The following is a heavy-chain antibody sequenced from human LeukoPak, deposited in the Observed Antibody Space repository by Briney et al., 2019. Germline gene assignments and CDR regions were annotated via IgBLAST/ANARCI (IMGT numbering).Heavy chain of an antibody. CDR1: GYTFTSYG. D-gene: IGHD2-2*01. CDR3: ARDPRVVPAARDFWFDP. J-gene: IGHJ5*02. Sequence: ASVKVSCKASGYTFTSYGISRVRQAPGQGLEWMGWISAYNGNTNYAQKLQGRVTMTTDTSTSTAYMELRSLRSDDTAVYYCARDPRVVPAARDFWFDPWGQGTLVTVSS. V-gene: IGHV1-18*01. CDR2: ISAYNGNT.